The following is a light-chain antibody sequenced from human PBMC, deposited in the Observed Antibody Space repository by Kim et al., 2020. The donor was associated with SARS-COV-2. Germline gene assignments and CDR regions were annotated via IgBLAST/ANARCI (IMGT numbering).Light chain of an antibody. V-gene: IGKV3-11*01. CDR1: QSVSSY. J-gene: IGKJ4*01. Sequence: SPGERATTSCRASQSVSSYLAWYQQQPGQAPRILLYDAATTAPASPATLSGSGSGTDFSLTISSREPEDDAVYYCQQHNNWPRLTFGGGTKVDIK. CDR2: DAA. CDR3: QQHNNWPRLT.